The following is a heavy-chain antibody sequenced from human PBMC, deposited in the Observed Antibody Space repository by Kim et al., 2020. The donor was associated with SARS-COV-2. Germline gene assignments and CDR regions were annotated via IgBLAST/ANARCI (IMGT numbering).Heavy chain of an antibody. CDR1: GGYFSGYY. Sequence: SETLSLTCAVYGGYFSGYYWSWIRQPPGKGLEWIGEINHSGSTNYNPSLKSRVTISVDTSKNQFSLKLSSVTAADTAVYYCARGPSPLLRYFDWLLTAGDYYYGMDVWGQGTTVTVSS. CDR3: ARGPSPLLRYFDWLLTAGDYYYGMDV. CDR2: INHSGST. D-gene: IGHD3-9*01. J-gene: IGHJ6*02. V-gene: IGHV4-34*01.